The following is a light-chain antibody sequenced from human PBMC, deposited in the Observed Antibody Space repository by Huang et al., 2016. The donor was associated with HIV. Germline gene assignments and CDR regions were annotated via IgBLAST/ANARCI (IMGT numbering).Light chain of an antibody. CDR1: QGITKS. CDR2: ATS. Sequence: DIQMTQSPSSLSASVGDRVTITCRARQGITKSLVWYQQKPGKAPKLLLFATSRLESGVPSRFSGSGSGTDFTLTISSLQPEDFATYYCQQYYNTPHTFGQGTKLEIK. CDR3: QQYYNTPHT. J-gene: IGKJ2*01. V-gene: IGKV1-NL1*01.